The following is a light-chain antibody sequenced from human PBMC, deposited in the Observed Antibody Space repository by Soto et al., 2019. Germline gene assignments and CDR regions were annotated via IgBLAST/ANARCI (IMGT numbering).Light chain of an antibody. J-gene: IGKJ4*01. CDR3: QQYHNWLT. V-gene: IGKV3-15*01. Sequence: EIVLTQSPATLSLSPGERATLSCRASQSVSSYLAWYQQKPGQAPRLLIYDASTRATGIPARFSGSGSGTEFTLTISSLQSEDFAVYYCQQYHNWLTFGGGTKVDI. CDR2: DAS. CDR1: QSVSSY.